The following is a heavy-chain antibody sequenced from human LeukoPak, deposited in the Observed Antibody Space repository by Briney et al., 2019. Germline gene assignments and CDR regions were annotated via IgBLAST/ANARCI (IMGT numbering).Heavy chain of an antibody. CDR2: INRDGSEK. D-gene: IGHD2-2*01. V-gene: IGHV3-7*01. J-gene: IGHJ4*02. CDR1: GFSFSDYW. CDR3: AKGATSWTIDY. Sequence: GKSLRLSCAASGFSFSDYWMTWVRQAPGKGLEWVANINRDGSEKYYVDSVKGRFTISRDNAKKSLYLQINRLRAEDTAVYYCAKGATSWTIDYWGQGTLVTVSS.